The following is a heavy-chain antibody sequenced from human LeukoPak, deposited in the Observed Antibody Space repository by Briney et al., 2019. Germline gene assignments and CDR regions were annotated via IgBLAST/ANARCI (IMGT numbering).Heavy chain of an antibody. Sequence: SETLSLTCTVSGGSISSSSYYWGWIRQPPGKGLEWIGSIYYSGSTYYNPSLKSRVTISVDTSKNQFSLKLSSVTAADTAVYYCARISDYYGMDVWGQGTTVTVSS. CDR2: IYYSGST. V-gene: IGHV4-39*07. J-gene: IGHJ6*02. CDR1: GGSISSSSYY. CDR3: ARISDYYGMDV.